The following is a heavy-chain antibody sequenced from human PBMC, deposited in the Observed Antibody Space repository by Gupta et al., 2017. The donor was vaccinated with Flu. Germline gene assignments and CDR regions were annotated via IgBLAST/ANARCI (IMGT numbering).Heavy chain of an antibody. CDR2: IRGFGGDR. V-gene: IGHV3-48*03. CDR3: VRGGQCSVVGCTATISEH. J-gene: IGHJ4*02. CDR1: GFTFNNNE. D-gene: IGHD1/OR15-1a*01. Sequence: EVQLVESGGTLVQPGGSLRLSCVASGFTFNNNEMNWVRQVPGKGLEWISYIRGFGGDRYYADSVMGRFTISRDNAKNSLYLQMNSLTGDDTGVYYCVRGGQCSVVGCTATISEHWGLGTLVTVSS.